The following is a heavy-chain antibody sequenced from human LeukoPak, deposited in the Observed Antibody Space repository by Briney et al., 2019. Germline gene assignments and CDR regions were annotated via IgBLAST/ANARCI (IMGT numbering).Heavy chain of an antibody. V-gene: IGHV3-43*02. CDR1: GFTFDDYA. D-gene: IGHD3-16*01. Sequence: GGSLRLSCAASGFTFDDYAMHWVRQAPGKGLEWVSLISTDGGSTYYADSVKGRFTISRGNSKNSLYLQMNNLRTEDTALYYCAKDMKLRLGPPFDSWGQGTLVTVSS. J-gene: IGHJ4*02. CDR2: ISTDGGST. CDR3: AKDMKLRLGPPFDS.